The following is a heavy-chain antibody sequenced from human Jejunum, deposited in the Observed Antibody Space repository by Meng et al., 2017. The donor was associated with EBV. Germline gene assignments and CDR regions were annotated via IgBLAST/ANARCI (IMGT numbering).Heavy chain of an antibody. CDR1: GFTFSEYS. J-gene: IGHJ4*02. CDR3: ASPPGGGTGGY. D-gene: IGHD2-8*02. CDR2: ISSGGTTI. V-gene: IGHV3-11*01. Sequence: QVQLVEAGGSLVKPGWSLRLSCEVSGFTFSEYSMSWMRQAPGKGLEWVSYISSGGTTIYYADSVKGRFTISRDNGKNSLYLEMNSLRADDTAMYYCASPPGGGTGGYWGQGTLVTVSS.